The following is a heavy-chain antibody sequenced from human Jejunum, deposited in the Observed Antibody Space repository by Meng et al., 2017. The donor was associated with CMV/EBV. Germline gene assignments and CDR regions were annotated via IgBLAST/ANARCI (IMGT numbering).Heavy chain of an antibody. CDR3: AAGFNRADY. J-gene: IGHJ4*02. V-gene: IGHV3-74*01. Sequence: LSCAASAFAFSSYWMHWVRQAPGKGLLWVSRISTDGNSATYADSVKGRFTISRDNAKNTLYLQMSNLRAEDTAVYYCAAGFNRADYWGQGTLVTVSS. CDR2: ISTDGNSA. D-gene: IGHD1-14*01. CDR1: AFAFSSYW.